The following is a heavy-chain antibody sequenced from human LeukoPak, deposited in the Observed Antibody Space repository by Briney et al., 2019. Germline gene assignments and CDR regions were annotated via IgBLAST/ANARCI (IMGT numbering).Heavy chain of an antibody. CDR3: VREDTPATANY. V-gene: IGHV3-23*01. CDR2: ISGGGDIT. CDR1: GFNFANHA. D-gene: IGHD2-21*02. J-gene: IGHJ4*02. Sequence: GGSLRLSCAASGFNFANHAMSWVRQTPGKGLERVSAISGGGDITYYADSVTGRFTISRDNSKDTLFLQMHSLRPGDTAVYYCVREDTPATANYWGQGTLVTISS.